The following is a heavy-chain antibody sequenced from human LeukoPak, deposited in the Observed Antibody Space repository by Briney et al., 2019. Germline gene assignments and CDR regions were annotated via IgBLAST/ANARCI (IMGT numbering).Heavy chain of an antibody. CDR1: GYTFTSYD. D-gene: IGHD6-13*01. CDR2: MNPNSGNT. CDR3: ARVTRGSSGWYGYYFDY. Sequence: GASVKVSCKASGYTFTSYDINWVRQATGQGLEWMGWMNPNSGNTGYAQKFQGRVTMTRNTSISTAYMELSSLRSEDTAVYYCARVTRGSSGWYGYYFDYWGQGTLVTVSS. J-gene: IGHJ4*02. V-gene: IGHV1-8*01.